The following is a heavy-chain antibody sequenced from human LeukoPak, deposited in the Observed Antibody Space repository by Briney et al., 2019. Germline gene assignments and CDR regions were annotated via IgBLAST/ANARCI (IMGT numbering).Heavy chain of an antibody. D-gene: IGHD6-19*01. CDR2: ISSSSSYI. CDR3: ARDFSVAVDY. Sequence: GGSLRLSCAASGFTFSSYSMNWVRQAPGKGLEWVSSISSSSSYIYYADPVKGRFTISRDNAKNSLYLQMNSLRAEDTAVYYCARDFSVAVDYWGQGTLVTVSS. V-gene: IGHV3-21*01. CDR1: GFTFSSYS. J-gene: IGHJ4*02.